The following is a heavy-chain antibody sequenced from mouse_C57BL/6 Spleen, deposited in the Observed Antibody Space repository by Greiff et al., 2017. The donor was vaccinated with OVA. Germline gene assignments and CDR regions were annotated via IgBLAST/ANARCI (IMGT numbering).Heavy chain of an antibody. D-gene: IGHD1-1*01. V-gene: IGHV2-2*01. CDR3: ARKGYYGSFDV. CDR1: GFSLTSYG. J-gene: IGHJ1*03. CDR2: IWSGGST. Sequence: VQLQQSGPGLVQPSQSLSITCTVSGFSLTSYGVHWVRQSPGKGLEWLGVIWSGGSTDYNAAFISRLSISKDNSKSQVFFKMNSLQADDTAIYYCARKGYYGSFDVWGTGTTVTVSS.